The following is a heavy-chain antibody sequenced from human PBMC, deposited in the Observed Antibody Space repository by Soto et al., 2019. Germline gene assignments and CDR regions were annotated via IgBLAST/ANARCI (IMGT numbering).Heavy chain of an antibody. V-gene: IGHV1-3*01. CDR3: ARSVGAKFHAFDI. J-gene: IGHJ3*02. CDR2: INAGNGNT. Sequence: RASVKVSCKASGYTFTSYAMHWVRQAPGQRLEWMGWINAGNGNTKYSQKFQGRVTITRDTSASTAYMELSSLRSEDTAVYYCARSVGAKFHAFDIWGQGTMVTVSS. CDR1: GYTFTSYA. D-gene: IGHD1-26*01.